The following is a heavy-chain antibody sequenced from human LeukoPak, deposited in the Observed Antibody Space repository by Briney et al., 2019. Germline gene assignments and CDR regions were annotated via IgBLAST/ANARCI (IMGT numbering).Heavy chain of an antibody. J-gene: IGHJ4*02. CDR3: AKVEAYCGGDCFTNFDY. V-gene: IGHV3-21*04. CDR1: GFTFSSYS. Sequence: GGSLRLSCAASGFTFSSYSMIWVRQAPGKGLEWVSSISSSSSYIYYADSVKGRFTISRDNAKNSLYLQMNSLRAEDTAVYYCAKVEAYCGGDCFTNFDYWGQGTLVTVSS. D-gene: IGHD2-21*02. CDR2: ISSSSSYI.